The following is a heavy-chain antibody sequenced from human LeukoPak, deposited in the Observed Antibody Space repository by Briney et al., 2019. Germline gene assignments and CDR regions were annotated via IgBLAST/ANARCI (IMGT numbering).Heavy chain of an antibody. CDR3: AKARGSSVYEQFDY. CDR2: ISTSGRPT. CDR1: GFSFSTYA. J-gene: IGHJ4*02. Sequence: GGSLRLSCGASGFSFSTYAMTWVRQAPEKGLQWVSTISTSGRPTYYADSVEGRFTISRDNFKNTLYLQMNTLRADDTAVYYCAKARGSSVYEQFDYWGQGTQVTVSP. V-gene: IGHV3-23*01. D-gene: IGHD5/OR15-5a*01.